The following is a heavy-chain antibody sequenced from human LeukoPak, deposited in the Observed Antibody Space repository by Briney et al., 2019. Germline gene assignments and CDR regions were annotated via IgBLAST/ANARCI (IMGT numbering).Heavy chain of an antibody. Sequence: TGGSLRLSCVDSGLSLSTSGINWVRQAPGKGLEWISYISIRGRPIYYADSVKGRFTISRDNAKNSLYLQMNSLRAEDTALYYCARDLMRHWGAIDYWGQGALVTVSS. CDR2: ISIRGRPI. D-gene: IGHD7-27*01. CDR1: GLSLSTSG. V-gene: IGHV3-48*01. CDR3: ARDLMRHWGAIDY. J-gene: IGHJ4*02.